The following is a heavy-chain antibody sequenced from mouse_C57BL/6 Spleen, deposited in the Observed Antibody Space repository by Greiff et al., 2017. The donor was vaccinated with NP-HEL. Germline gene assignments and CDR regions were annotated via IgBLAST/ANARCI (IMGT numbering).Heavy chain of an antibody. V-gene: IGHV1-5*01. J-gene: IGHJ2*01. CDR1: GYTLTSYW. Sequence: EVQLVESGTVLARPGASVKMSCKTSGYTLTSYWMHWVKQRPGQGLEWIGAIYHGNSYTTDNQKFKGKAKLTEVTSASTAYMELSSLTNEDSAVYYCTRWGDYYGSDYWGQGTTLTVSS. CDR3: TRWGDYYGSDY. D-gene: IGHD1-1*01. CDR2: IYHGNSYT.